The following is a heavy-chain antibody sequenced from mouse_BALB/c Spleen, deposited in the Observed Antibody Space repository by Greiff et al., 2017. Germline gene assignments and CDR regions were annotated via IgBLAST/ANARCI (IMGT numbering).Heavy chain of an antibody. CDR2: ISYSGST. CDR3: ARLKFITTTGFDY. D-gene: IGHD1-2*01. CDR1: GDSITSGY. J-gene: IGHJ2*01. V-gene: IGHV3-8*02. Sequence: EVKLQESGPSLVKPSQTLSLTCSVTGDSITSGYWNWIRKFPGNKLEYMGYISYSGSTYYNPSLKSRISITRDTSKNQYYLQLNSVTTEDTATYYCARLKFITTTGFDYWGQGTTLTVSS.